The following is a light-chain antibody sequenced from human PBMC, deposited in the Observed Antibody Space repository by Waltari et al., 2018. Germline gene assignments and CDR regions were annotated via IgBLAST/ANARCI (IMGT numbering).Light chain of an antibody. CDR1: QDISNR. Sequence: DIQMTQSPSSLSASVGDRVTITCQASQDISNRLNWYQQKPGKAPKLLIYDAAILERGVPSRFSGSGSGTDFTFTISSLQPEDIATYYCQQYELLPPLFTFGPGTKVDTK. J-gene: IGKJ3*01. V-gene: IGKV1-33*01. CDR2: DAA. CDR3: QQYELLPPLFT.